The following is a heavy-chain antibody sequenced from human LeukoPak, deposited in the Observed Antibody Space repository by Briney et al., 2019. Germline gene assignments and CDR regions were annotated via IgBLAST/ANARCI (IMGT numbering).Heavy chain of an antibody. D-gene: IGHD6-19*01. J-gene: IGHJ4*02. CDR2: INPNGGST. V-gene: IGHV1-46*01. Sequence: GASVKVSCKASGYTFTNYYMHWVRQAPGQGLEWMGIINPNGGSTSYAQKFQGRVTMTRDTSTSTVYMELSSLRSEDTAVYYCARDFRVGYSSGWYSPSLFDYWGQGTLVTVSS. CDR3: ARDFRVGYSSGWYSPSLFDY. CDR1: GYTFTNYY.